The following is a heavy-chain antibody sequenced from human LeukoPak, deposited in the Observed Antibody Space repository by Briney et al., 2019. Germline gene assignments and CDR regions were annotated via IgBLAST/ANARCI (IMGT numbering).Heavy chain of an antibody. D-gene: IGHD3-3*01. J-gene: IGHJ3*02. CDR1: GGTFSSYA. Sequence: SVKVSCKASGGTFSSYAISWVRQAPGQGLEWMGAIIPIFGTANYAQKFQGRVTITADESTSTAYMELSSLRSEDTAVYYCAATLEITIFGVVTHGGAFDIWGQGTMVTVSS. CDR3: AATLEITIFGVVTHGGAFDI. CDR2: IIPIFGTA. V-gene: IGHV1-69*01.